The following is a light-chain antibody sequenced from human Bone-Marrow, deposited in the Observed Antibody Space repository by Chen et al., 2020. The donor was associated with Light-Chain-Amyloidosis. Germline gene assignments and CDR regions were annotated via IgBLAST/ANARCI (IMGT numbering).Light chain of an antibody. CDR2: RDT. V-gene: IGLV3-25*03. J-gene: IGLJ2*01. CDR1: DLPTKY. CDR3: QSADSSGTYEVI. Sequence: SYELTQPPSVSVSPGPTPRITCSGDDLPTKYAYWYQQKPGKAPVLVIHRDTERPSGISERFSGSSSGTTATLTISGVQAEDEADYHCQSADSSGTYEVIFGGGTKLTVL.